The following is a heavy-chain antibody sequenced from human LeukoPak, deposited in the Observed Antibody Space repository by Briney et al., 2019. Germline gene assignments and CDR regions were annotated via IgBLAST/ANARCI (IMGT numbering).Heavy chain of an antibody. D-gene: IGHD3-22*01. J-gene: IGHJ4*02. V-gene: IGHV3-23*01. CDR1: GITLSNYG. Sequence: GGSLRLSCAVSGITLSNYGMTWVRQAPGKGLEWVAGISDTGGRTNYADSVKGRVTISRDNPKNTLDLQMNSLRAEDTAVYFCAKRGVVIRVILVGFHKEAYYFDSWGQGALVTVSS. CDR3: AKRGVVIRVILVGFHKEAYYFDS. CDR2: ISDTGGRT.